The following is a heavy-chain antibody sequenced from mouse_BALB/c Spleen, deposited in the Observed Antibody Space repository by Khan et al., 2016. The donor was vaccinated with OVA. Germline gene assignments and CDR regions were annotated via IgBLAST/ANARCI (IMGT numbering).Heavy chain of an antibody. CDR2: ISNGGGNT. Sequence: EVELVESGGGLVQPGGSLKLSCATSGFTFSDYYMYWFRQTPEKRLEWVAYISNGGGNTYYPDTVKGRFTISRDNAKNTLALQMRRRRFEETARYYCARHGYGKGDAMDYGGQGTSVTVSS. J-gene: IGHJ4*01. CDR3: ARHGYGKGDAMDY. V-gene: IGHV5-12*02. CDR1: GFTFSDYY. D-gene: IGHD2-10*02.